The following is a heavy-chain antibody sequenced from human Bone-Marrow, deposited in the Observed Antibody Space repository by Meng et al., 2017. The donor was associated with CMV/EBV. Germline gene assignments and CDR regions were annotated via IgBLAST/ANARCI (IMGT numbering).Heavy chain of an antibody. Sequence: GESLKISCAASGFTFSSYSMNWVRQAPGKGLEWVSSISSSSSYIYYADSVKGRFTISRDNAKNSLYLQMNSLRAEDTAVYYCARESRSSTSSDAFDIWGRGTMVTVS. D-gene: IGHD2-2*01. V-gene: IGHV3-21*01. CDR3: ARESRSSTSSDAFDI. CDR2: ISSSSSYI. CDR1: GFTFSSYS. J-gene: IGHJ3*02.